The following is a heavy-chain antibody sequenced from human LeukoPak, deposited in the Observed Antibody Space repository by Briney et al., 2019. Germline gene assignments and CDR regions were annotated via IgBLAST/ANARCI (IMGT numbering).Heavy chain of an antibody. D-gene: IGHD1-26*01. V-gene: IGHV3-13*01. CDR2: IGTSGDT. CDR3: VRSAIVVGNGMDV. J-gene: IGHJ6*02. Sequence: GGSLRLSCAASGFTFSSYDMHWVCQAPGKGLEWVSSIGTSGDTYFSGALKGRFSISRDDAKDSLYLQMNSLRAGDTAVYYCVRSAIVVGNGMDVWGQGTTVTVSS. CDR1: GFTFSSYD.